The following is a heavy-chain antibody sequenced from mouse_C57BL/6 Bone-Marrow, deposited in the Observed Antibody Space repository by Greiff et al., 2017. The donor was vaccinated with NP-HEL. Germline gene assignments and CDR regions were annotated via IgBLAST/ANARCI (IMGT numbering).Heavy chain of an antibody. CDR2: INYDGSST. D-gene: IGHD1-1*01. J-gene: IGHJ2*01. CDR1: GFTFSDYY. V-gene: IGHV5-16*01. Sequence: EVKLVESEGGLVQPGSSMKLSCTASGFTFSDYYMAWVRQVPEKGLEWVANINYDGSSTYYLDSLKSRFIISRDNAKNILYLQMSSLKSEDTATYYCARDSHYYGSSYFDYWGQGTTLTVSS. CDR3: ARDSHYYGSSYFDY.